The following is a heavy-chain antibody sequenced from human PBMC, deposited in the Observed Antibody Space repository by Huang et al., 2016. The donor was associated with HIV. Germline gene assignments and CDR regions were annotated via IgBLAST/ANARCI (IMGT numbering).Heavy chain of an antibody. CDR3: ARQGLWLPPTDPFDY. D-gene: IGHD3-10*01. Sequence: EVHLVQSGAEVKEPGESLKISCQASGYNFDSYWIGWVRQMPGKGLAWMGVIYPGDSDTSYDPSFQGQVTISADQSINTAYLQWSSLKASDTAIYFCARQGLWLPPTDPFDYWGQGTPVTVSA. V-gene: IGHV5-51*01. CDR2: IYPGDSDT. CDR1: GYNFDSYW. J-gene: IGHJ4*02.